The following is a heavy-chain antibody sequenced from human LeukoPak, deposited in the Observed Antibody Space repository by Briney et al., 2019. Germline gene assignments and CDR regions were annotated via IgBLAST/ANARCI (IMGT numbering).Heavy chain of an antibody. J-gene: IGHJ6*03. V-gene: IGHV1-18*01. Sequence: ASVKVSCKASGYTFTSYGISWVRQAPGQGLEWMGWISAYNGNTNYAQKLQGRVTMTTDTSTSTAYMELRSLRSDETAVYYCARDVYYDILTGDYYYYMDVWGKGTTVTVSS. CDR2: ISAYNGNT. CDR3: ARDVYYDILTGDYYYYMDV. D-gene: IGHD3-9*01. CDR1: GYTFTSYG.